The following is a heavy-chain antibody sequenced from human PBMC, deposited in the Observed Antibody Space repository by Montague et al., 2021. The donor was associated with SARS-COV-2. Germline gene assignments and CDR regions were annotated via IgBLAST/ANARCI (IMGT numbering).Heavy chain of an antibody. CDR2: SSGSVGST. Sequence: SLRLSCAASGFTFSSYAMSWVRQAPGKGLEWVSASSGSVGSTYYADSXXGRFTISRDNSKNTLYLQMNSLRAEDAAVYYCAKVGSSWYHGYYYGMDVWGQGTTVTVSS. V-gene: IGHV3-23*01. D-gene: IGHD6-13*01. CDR3: AKVGSSWYHGYYYGMDV. J-gene: IGHJ6*02. CDR1: GFTFSSYA.